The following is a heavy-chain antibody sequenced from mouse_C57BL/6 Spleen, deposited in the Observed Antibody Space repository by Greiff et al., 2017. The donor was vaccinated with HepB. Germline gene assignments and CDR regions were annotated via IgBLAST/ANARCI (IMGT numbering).Heavy chain of an antibody. CDR1: GFTFSSYG. V-gene: IGHV5-6*01. CDR2: ISSGGSYT. Sequence: EVKVVESGGDLVKPGGSLKLSCAASGFTFSSYGMSWVRQTPDKRLEWVATISSGGSYTYYPDSVKGRFTISRDNAKNTLYLQMSSLKSEDTAMYYCARQTGRYFDVWGTGTTVTVSS. CDR3: ARQTGRYFDV. J-gene: IGHJ1*03. D-gene: IGHD4-1*01.